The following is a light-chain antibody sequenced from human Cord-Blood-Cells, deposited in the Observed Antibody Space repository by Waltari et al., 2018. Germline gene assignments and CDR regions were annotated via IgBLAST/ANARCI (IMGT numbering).Light chain of an antibody. Sequence: DIQMTQSQSSLSASVGERVTITCRASQSISSYLNWYQQKPGKAPKLLIYAASSLQSGVPSRFSGSGSGTDFPLTISSLQPEDFATYYCQQSYSTPRTFGQGTKVEIK. CDR3: QQSYSTPRT. V-gene: IGKV1-39*01. J-gene: IGKJ1*01. CDR1: QSISSY. CDR2: AAS.